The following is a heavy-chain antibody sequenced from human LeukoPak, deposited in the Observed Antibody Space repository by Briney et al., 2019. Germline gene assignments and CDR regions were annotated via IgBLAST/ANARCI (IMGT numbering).Heavy chain of an antibody. Sequence: ASVKVSCKASGYTFTSYGISWVRQAPGQGLEWMGWISAYNGNTNYAQKFQGRVTITADESTSTAYMELSSLRSEDTAVYYCARDRGEYSGYDFPSVFDYWGQGTLVTVSS. V-gene: IGHV1-18*01. J-gene: IGHJ4*02. CDR1: GYTFTSYG. CDR3: ARDRGEYSGYDFPSVFDY. CDR2: ISAYNGNT. D-gene: IGHD5-12*01.